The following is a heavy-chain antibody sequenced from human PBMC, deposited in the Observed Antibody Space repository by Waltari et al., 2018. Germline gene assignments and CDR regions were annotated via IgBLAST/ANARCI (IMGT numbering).Heavy chain of an antibody. V-gene: IGHV1-2*06. CDR2: INPNSGGT. J-gene: IGHJ4*02. CDR1: GYTFTDYY. Sequence: QVQLVQSGAEVKKPGASVKVSCKASGYTFTDYYIHWVRQAPGQGLEWMGRINPNSGGTDYAQKFQGRLTMTRDTSISTAYMELTRLRSDDTAVYYCARATEYSYGYWGQGTLVTVSS. D-gene: IGHD5-18*01. CDR3: ARATEYSYGY.